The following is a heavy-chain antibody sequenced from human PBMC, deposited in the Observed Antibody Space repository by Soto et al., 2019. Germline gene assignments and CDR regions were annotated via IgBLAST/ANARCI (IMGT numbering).Heavy chain of an antibody. CDR1: GFTFSIYW. D-gene: IGHD5-12*01. J-gene: IGHJ3*02. V-gene: IGHV3-7*01. Sequence: EVQLVESGGGLVQPGGSLRLSCAASGFTFSIYWMSWVRQAPGKGLEWVANIKQDGSEKYYVDSVKGRFTISRDKAKNSLYLQMNSLRAEDTAVYYCARGLSGYVMGAFDIWGQGTMVTVSS. CDR2: IKQDGSEK. CDR3: ARGLSGYVMGAFDI.